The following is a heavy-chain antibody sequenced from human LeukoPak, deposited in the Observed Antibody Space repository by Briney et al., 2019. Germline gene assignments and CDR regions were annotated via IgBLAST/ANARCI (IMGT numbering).Heavy chain of an antibody. CDR1: GYTFTGYY. D-gene: IGHD6-6*01. V-gene: IGHV1-2*02. CDR3: ARDDGGSSGFDY. CDR2: INPNSGGT. Sequence: ASVKVSCKASGYTFTGYYMHWVRQAPGQGLEWMGWINPNSGGTNYAQKFQGRVTMTRDTSISTAYMELSRQRSDDTAVYYCARDDGGSSGFDYWGQGTLVTVSS. J-gene: IGHJ4*02.